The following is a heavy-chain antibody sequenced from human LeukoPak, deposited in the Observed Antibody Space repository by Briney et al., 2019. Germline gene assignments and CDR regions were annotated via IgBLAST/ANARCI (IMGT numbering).Heavy chain of an antibody. V-gene: IGHV3-23*01. CDR2: ISGSGGST. CDR1: GFTVSNNY. CDR3: AKGGLYLYYFDY. J-gene: IGHJ4*02. Sequence: GGSLRLSCAASGFTVSNNYMSWVRQAPGKGLEWVSAISGSGGSTYYADSVKGRFTISRDNSKNTLYLQMNSLRAEDTAVYYCAKGGLYLYYFDYWGQGTLVTVSS. D-gene: IGHD2-8*01.